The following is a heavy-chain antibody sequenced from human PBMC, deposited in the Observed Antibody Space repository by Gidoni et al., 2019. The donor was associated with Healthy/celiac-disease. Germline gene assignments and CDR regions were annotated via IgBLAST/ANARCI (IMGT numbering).Heavy chain of an antibody. V-gene: IGHV4-34*01. Sequence: QVQLQQWGAGLLKPSETLSLTCAVYGGSFSGYYWSWIRQPPGKGLEWIGEINHSGSTNYNPSLKSRVTISVDTSKNQFSLKLSSVTAADTAVYYCARGESIAAAGTVYYFDYWGQGTLVTVSS. CDR2: INHSGST. J-gene: IGHJ4*02. CDR1: GGSFSGYY. CDR3: ARGESIAAAGTVYYFDY. D-gene: IGHD6-13*01.